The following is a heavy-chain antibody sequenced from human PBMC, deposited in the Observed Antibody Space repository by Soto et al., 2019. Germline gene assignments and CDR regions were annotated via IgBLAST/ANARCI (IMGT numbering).Heavy chain of an antibody. CDR1: GFTFNNYA. CDR3: AKPSAYGDFAGSFDS. J-gene: IGHJ4*02. CDR2: IGGRGGNT. D-gene: IGHD4-17*01. Sequence: EVHLLESGGGLVQRGGSLRLSCVASGFTFNNYAMNWVRQAPGKGLEWVSNIGGRGGNTFYADSMRGRFTISRDNSKNTVYLQMNNPGVDDSATSYCAKPSAYGDFAGSFDSWVQGTLVNVS. V-gene: IGHV3-23*01.